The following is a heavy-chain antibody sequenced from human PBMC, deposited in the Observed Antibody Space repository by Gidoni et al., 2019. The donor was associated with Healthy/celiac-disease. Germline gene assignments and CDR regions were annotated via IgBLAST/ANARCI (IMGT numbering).Heavy chain of an antibody. J-gene: IGHJ1*01. V-gene: IGHV4-61*02. D-gene: IGHD6-19*01. CDR3: ARGGSSGWYEYFQH. CDR2: IYTSGST. CDR1: GGSISSGSYY. Sequence: QVQLQESGPGLVKPSQTLSLTCTVSGGSISSGSYYWSWIRQPAGKGLEWIGRIYTSGSTNYNPSLKSRVTISVDTSKNQFSLKLSSVTAADTAVYYCARGGSSGWYEYFQHWGQGTLVTVSS.